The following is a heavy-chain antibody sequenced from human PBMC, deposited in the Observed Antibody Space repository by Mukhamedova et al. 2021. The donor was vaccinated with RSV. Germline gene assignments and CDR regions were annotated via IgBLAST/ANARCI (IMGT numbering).Heavy chain of an antibody. CDR2: ISGDGGTT. D-gene: IGHD3-10*01. CDR3: TKVTYYYGSGSYYIPDY. V-gene: IGHV3-43*02. Sequence: GLEWVSLISGDGGTTYYADSVKGRFTISRDNSKYSLYLQMNSLKTEDTALYYCTKVTYYYGSGSYYIPDYLGQGTLVTVSS. J-gene: IGHJ4*02.